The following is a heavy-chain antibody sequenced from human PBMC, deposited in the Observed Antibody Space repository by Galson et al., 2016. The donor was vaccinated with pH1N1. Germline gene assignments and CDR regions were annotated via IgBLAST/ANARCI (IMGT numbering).Heavy chain of an antibody. CDR3: AREDWSYADTYYNGMDV. Sequence: SLRLSCAATGFSFSNYGMHWVRQAPGKGLEWVAFISYNGHDQSYADSLKGRFIISRDNSKNTLYLQLNSLRTEDTAVFYCAREDWSYADTYYNGMDVWGQGTTVTVSS. CDR2: ISYNGHDQ. V-gene: IGHV3-30*03. CDR1: GFSFSNYG. D-gene: IGHD3-16*01. J-gene: IGHJ6*02.